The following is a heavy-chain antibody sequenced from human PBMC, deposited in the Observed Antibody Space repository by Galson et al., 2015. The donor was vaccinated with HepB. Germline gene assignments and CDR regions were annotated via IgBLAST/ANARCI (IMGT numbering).Heavy chain of an antibody. D-gene: IGHD6-19*01. Sequence: SLRLSCAASGFIFNSYAMTWVRQAPGKGLEWVAFISYDGSNKYYADSVKGRFTISRDNSKNTLYRQMNSLRPEDTAVYYCAREPYSSGWSKRGRYFDYWGQGALVTVSS. CDR3: AREPYSSGWSKRGRYFDY. J-gene: IGHJ4*02. CDR2: ISYDGSNK. CDR1: GFIFNSYA. V-gene: IGHV3-30-3*01.